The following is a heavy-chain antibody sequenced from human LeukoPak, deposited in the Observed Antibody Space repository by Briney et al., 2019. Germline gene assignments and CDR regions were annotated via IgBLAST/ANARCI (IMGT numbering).Heavy chain of an antibody. CDR1: GYTFTGYY. Sequence: ASVKVSCKASGYTFTGYYMHWVRQAPGQGLEWMGWTNPNSGGTNYAQKFQGRVTMTRDTSISTAYMELSRLRSDDTAVYYCATVPSIAAAGTEFDYWGQGTLVTVSS. CDR2: TNPNSGGT. D-gene: IGHD6-13*01. J-gene: IGHJ4*02. CDR3: ATVPSIAAAGTEFDY. V-gene: IGHV1-2*02.